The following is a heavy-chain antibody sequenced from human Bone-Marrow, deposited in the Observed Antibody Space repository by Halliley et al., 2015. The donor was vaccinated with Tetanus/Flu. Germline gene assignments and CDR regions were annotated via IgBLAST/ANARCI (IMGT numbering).Heavy chain of an antibody. Sequence: LRLSCTLSGGSIGSHFWCWIRQPPGRGLEWIGCYYYGGSTYYNPSLKSPVATSTDTSKNQFSLSLSSVTATDTAVYYCARGRDAEGDDIPYLEYWGQGLLVTVSS. CDR1: GGSIGSHF. CDR3: ARGRDAEGDDIPYLEY. J-gene: IGHJ4*02. CDR2: YYYGGST. D-gene: IGHD2-8*01. V-gene: IGHV4-59*08.